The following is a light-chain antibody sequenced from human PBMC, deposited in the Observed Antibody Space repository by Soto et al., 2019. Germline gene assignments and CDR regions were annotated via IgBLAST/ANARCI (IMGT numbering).Light chain of an antibody. CDR1: QSVDSTY. CDR2: ATS. J-gene: IGKJ2*01. CDR3: QQYDTSPPLYT. V-gene: IGKV3-20*01. Sequence: EIVLTQSPGTLSLSPGERAALSCRASQSVDSTYLAWYQQRPGQAPRLLIYATSSRAAGVPDRFSGSGSGTDFTLTISRLEPEDFAVYYCQQYDTSPPLYTFGQGTKL.